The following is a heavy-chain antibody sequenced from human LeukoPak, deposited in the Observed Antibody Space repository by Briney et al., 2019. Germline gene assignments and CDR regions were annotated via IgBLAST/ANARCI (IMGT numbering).Heavy chain of an antibody. Sequence: SETLSLTCAVYGGSFSGYYWSWIRQPPGKGLEWIGEINHSGSTNYNPSLKSRVTISVDTSKNQFSLKLSSVTAADTAVYYCARGRGLGGSGSYRFDYWVQGTLVTVSS. CDR2: INHSGST. J-gene: IGHJ4*02. D-gene: IGHD3-10*01. CDR3: ARGRGLGGSGSYRFDY. CDR1: GGSFSGYY. V-gene: IGHV4-34*01.